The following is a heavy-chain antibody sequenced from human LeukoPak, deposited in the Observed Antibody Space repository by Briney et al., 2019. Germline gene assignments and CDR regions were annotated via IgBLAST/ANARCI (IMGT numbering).Heavy chain of an antibody. CDR2: IIPILGIA. CDR3: ASLGGHYDFWSGYPSDAFDI. CDR1: GGTFSSYA. J-gene: IGHJ3*02. D-gene: IGHD3-3*01. Sequence: SVKVSCKASGGTFSSYAISWVRQAPGQGLEWMGRIIPILGIANYAQKFQGRVTITADKSTSTTYMELSSLRSEDTAVYYCASLGGHYDFWSGYPSDAFDIWGQGTMVTVSS. V-gene: IGHV1-69*04.